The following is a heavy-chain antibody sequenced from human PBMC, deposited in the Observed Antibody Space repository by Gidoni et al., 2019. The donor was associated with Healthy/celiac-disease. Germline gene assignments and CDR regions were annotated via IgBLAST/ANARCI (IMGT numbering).Heavy chain of an antibody. D-gene: IGHD3-9*01. CDR1: GGSISSYY. CDR2: IYYSGST. V-gene: IGHV4-59*01. CDR3: AREIPITIALPKRGWFDP. Sequence: QVQLQESGPGLVKPSETLSLTCTVSGGSISSYYWSWIRQPPGKGLEWIGYIYYSGSTNYNPSLKSRVTISVDTSKNPFSLKLSSVTAADTAVYYCAREIPITIALPKRGWFDPWGQGTLVTVSS. J-gene: IGHJ5*02.